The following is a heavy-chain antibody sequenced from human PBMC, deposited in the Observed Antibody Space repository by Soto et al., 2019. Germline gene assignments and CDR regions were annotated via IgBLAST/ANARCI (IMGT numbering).Heavy chain of an antibody. CDR2: IIPIFGTA. Sequence: QVQLVQSGAEVKKPGSSVKVSCKASGGTFSSYSINWVRQAPGQGLEWMGEIIPIFGTANYAQKFQGRVTITADESTSTAYMELSCLRSEYTAVYYCARDGGRHSGGIDYWGQGSLVSVSS. D-gene: IGHD2-15*01. CDR1: GGTFSSYS. V-gene: IGHV1-69*01. CDR3: ARDGGRHSGGIDY. J-gene: IGHJ4*02.